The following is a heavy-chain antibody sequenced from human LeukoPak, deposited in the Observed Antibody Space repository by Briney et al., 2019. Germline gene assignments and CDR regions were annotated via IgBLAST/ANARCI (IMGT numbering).Heavy chain of an antibody. D-gene: IGHD5-18*01. Sequence: ASVKVSCKASGYTFTSYGISWVRQAPGQGLEWMGWINPNSGGTNYAQKFQGRVTMTRDTSISTAYMELSRLRSDDTAVYYCARHRGGYSYGYPIGAFDIWGQGTMVTVSS. CDR1: GYTFTSYG. CDR3: ARHRGGYSYGYPIGAFDI. J-gene: IGHJ3*02. CDR2: INPNSGGT. V-gene: IGHV1-2*02.